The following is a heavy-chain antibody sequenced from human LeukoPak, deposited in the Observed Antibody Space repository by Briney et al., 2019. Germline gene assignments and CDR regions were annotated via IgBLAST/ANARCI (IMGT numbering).Heavy chain of an antibody. D-gene: IGHD2-21*02. V-gene: IGHV1-2*02. Sequence: ASVKVSCKASGYAFTGYYMHWVRQAPGQGLEWMGWINPNSGGTNYAQKFQGRVTMTRDTSISTAYMELSRLRSDDTAVYYCARISRYCGGDCYSAFDIWGQGTMVTVSS. CDR2: INPNSGGT. CDR1: GYAFTGYY. J-gene: IGHJ3*02. CDR3: ARISRYCGGDCYSAFDI.